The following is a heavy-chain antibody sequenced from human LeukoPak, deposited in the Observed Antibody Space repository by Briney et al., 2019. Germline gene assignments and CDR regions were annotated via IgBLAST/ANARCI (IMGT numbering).Heavy chain of an antibody. CDR3: AKDSPSRTATTEIPVDY. V-gene: IGHV3-21*01. CDR1: GFSFSDYT. CDR2: ISSSSSYI. Sequence: PGGSLRLSSAASGFSFSDYTMNWVRQAPGKGLEWVSSISSSSSYIYFANSVRGRFTIYRDNAKNSLYLQMNSLRVEDTAVYYCAKDSPSRTATTEIPVDYWGQGTLVTVSS. J-gene: IGHJ4*02. D-gene: IGHD1/OR15-1a*01.